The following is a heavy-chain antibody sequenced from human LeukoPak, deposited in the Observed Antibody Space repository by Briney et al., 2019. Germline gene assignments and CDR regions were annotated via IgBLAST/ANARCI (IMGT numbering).Heavy chain of an antibody. V-gene: IGHV4-61*02. CDR1: GGSISSGSYY. CDR3: ASQGSDSGWFYF. Sequence: SETLSLTCTVSGGSISSGSYYWSWIRQPAGKGLEWIGRIYTSGSTNYNPSLKSRVTISVDTSETQFSLKLTSVTAADTAIYYCASQGSDSGWFYFWGQGTLVTVSS. CDR2: IYTSGST. J-gene: IGHJ4*02. D-gene: IGHD6-19*01.